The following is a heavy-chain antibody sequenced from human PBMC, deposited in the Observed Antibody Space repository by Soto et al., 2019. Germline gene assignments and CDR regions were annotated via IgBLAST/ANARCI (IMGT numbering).Heavy chain of an antibody. J-gene: IGHJ4*02. CDR2: ISYDGSNK. CDR1: GFTFSSYG. D-gene: IGHD4-17*01. CDR3: AKGGPYGDYLFDY. Sequence: QVQLVESGGGVVQPGRSLRLSCAAFGFTFSSYGMHWVRQAPGKGLEWVAVISYDGSNKYFIDSVKGRFSISRDNSKNTLCLQMNSLRVEDTAAYYCAKGGPYGDYLFDYWGQGTLVTVSS. V-gene: IGHV3-30*18.